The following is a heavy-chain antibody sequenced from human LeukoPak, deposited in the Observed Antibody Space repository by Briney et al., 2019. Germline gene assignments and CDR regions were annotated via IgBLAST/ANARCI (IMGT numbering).Heavy chain of an antibody. Sequence: SVKVSCKASGGTFSSYAISWVRQAPGQGLEWMGGIIPTFGTANYAQKFQGRVTITADESTSTAYMELSSLRSEDTAVYYCARSRTGYSSSWYWFDPWGQGTLVTVSS. CDR3: ARSRTGYSSSWYWFDP. V-gene: IGHV1-69*13. CDR2: IIPTFGTA. J-gene: IGHJ5*02. CDR1: GGTFSSYA. D-gene: IGHD6-13*01.